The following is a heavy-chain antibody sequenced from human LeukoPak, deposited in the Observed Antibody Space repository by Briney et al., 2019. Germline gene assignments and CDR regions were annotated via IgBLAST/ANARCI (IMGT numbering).Heavy chain of an antibody. D-gene: IGHD5-12*01. V-gene: IGHV3-73*01. Sequence: GGSLRLSCAASGFTFSGSHMHWVRQASGKGLEWVGHIRSKADNYATAYGASVTGRFTISRDDSKNTAYLQMDSLKTEDTAIYYCSRQVDSVHDYWGRGILVTVSS. J-gene: IGHJ4*02. CDR1: GFTFSGSH. CDR3: SRQVDSVHDY. CDR2: IRSKADNYAT.